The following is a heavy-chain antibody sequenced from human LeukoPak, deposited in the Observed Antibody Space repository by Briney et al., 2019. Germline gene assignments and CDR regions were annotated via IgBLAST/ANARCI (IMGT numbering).Heavy chain of an antibody. V-gene: IGHV3-23*01. J-gene: IGHJ4*02. CDR2: VSGSGGST. CDR3: AKQKYTSGWDYFDY. D-gene: IGHD6-19*01. Sequence: SGGSLRLSCAASGFTFSSYAMSWVRQAPGKGLEWVSTVSGSGGSTYDADSVKGRFTISRDSSKNTLYLQLNSLRAEDTAVYYCAKQKYTSGWDYFDYWGQGTLVTVSS. CDR1: GFTFSSYA.